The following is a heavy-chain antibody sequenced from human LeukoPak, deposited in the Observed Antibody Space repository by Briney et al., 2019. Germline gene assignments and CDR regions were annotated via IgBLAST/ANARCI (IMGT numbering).Heavy chain of an antibody. Sequence: GGSLKLSCAASGFTFSGSAMHWVRQASGKGLEWVGRIRSKANSYATAYAASVKGRFTISRDDSKNTAYLQMNSLETEDTAVYYCTSPSYYYDSSGRPRYFDYWGQGTLVTVSS. V-gene: IGHV3-73*01. J-gene: IGHJ4*02. D-gene: IGHD3-22*01. CDR1: GFTFSGSA. CDR2: IRSKANSYAT. CDR3: TSPSYYYDSSGRPRYFDY.